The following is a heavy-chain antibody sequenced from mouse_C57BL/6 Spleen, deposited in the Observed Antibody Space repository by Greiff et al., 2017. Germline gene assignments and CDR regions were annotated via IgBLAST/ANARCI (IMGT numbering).Heavy chain of an antibody. J-gene: IGHJ2*01. CDR1: GYTFTDYY. V-gene: IGHV1-26*01. D-gene: IGHD1-1*01. CDR3: ARRGEDYGIPFDY. CDR2: INPNNGGT. Sequence: EVQLQQSGPELVKPGASVKISCKASGYTFTDYYMNWVKQSHGKSLEWIGDINPNNGGTSYNQKFKGKATLTVDKSSSTAYMELRSLTSEDSAVYYCARRGEDYGIPFDYWGQGTTLTVSS.